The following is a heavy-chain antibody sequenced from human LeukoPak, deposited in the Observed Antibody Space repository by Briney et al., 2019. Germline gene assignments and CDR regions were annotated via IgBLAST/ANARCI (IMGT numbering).Heavy chain of an antibody. D-gene: IGHD2-21*01. CDR3: AKAPVTTCRGAYCYPFDY. V-gene: IGHV3-74*01. CDR1: GFTFSSYW. Sequence: GGSLRLSCAASGFTFSSYWMHWVRQGPGKGLVWVSRINTDGTTTTYADSVEGRFTISRDSSKNTLFLQMNRLRPEDAAVYYCAKAPVTTCRGAYCYPFDYWGQGTLVTVSS. J-gene: IGHJ4*02. CDR2: INTDGTTT.